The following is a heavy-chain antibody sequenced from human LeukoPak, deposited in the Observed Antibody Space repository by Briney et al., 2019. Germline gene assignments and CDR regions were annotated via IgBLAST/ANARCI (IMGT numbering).Heavy chain of an antibody. CDR1: GFTFSTYT. CDR2: INSYNNDI. D-gene: IGHD3-10*01. V-gene: IGHV3-21*01. Sequence: GGSLRLSCAASGFTFSTYTMNWVRQAPGRGLEWASSINSYNNDIYYADSVNGRFTISRDNAKNSLYLQMNSLRAEDTAVYYCAREGTYYYGSGKNPFDYWGQGTLVTVSS. CDR3: AREGTYYYGSGKNPFDY. J-gene: IGHJ4*02.